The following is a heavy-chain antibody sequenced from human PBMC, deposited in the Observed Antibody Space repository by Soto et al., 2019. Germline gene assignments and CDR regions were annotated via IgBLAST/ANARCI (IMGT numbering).Heavy chain of an antibody. D-gene: IGHD2-8*01. V-gene: IGHV3-23*01. J-gene: IGHJ4*02. Sequence: PGGSLRLSCAASGFTFSDYDMSWIRQAPGKGLEWVSVISGGGDTTYYTPSVEGRFTISRDDFRNTLYLQMNSLRTEDTAIYYCAKLRDFVVLPAGILDYWGPGTLVTVSS. CDR1: GFTFSDYD. CDR3: AKLRDFVVLPAGILDY. CDR2: ISGGGDTT.